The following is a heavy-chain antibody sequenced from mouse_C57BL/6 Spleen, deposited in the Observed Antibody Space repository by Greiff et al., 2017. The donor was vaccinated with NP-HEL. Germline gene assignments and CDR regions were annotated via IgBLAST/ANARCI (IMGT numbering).Heavy chain of an antibody. CDR1: GFTFSSYA. V-gene: IGHV5-4*01. D-gene: IGHD2-1*01. Sequence: EVNVVESGGGLVKPGGSLKLSCAASGFTFSSYAMSWVRQTPEKRLEWVATISDGGSYTYYPDNVKGRFTISRDNAKNNLYLQMSHLKSEDTAMYYGARDFGNSWFAYWGQGTLVTVSA. J-gene: IGHJ3*01. CDR2: ISDGGSYT. CDR3: ARDFGNSWFAY.